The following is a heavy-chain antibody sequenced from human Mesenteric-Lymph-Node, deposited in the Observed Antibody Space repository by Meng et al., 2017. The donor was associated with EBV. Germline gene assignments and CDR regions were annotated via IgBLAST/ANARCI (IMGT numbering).Heavy chain of an antibody. D-gene: IGHD3-9*01. J-gene: IGHJ5*02. CDR3: ARHNYDVLTDYYAFDP. V-gene: IGHV4-39*01. CDR1: GGAISSSSSSSYY. CDR2: IYYSGYT. Sequence: LWVQESGLGLVWPSEPLSFTLGVSGGAISSSSSSSYYWGWIRQPPGKGLEWIGSIYYSGYTFYSPSLKSRITISVDTSKNQFSLRLSSVTAADTAVYYCARHNYDVLTDYYAFDPWGQGTLVTVSS.